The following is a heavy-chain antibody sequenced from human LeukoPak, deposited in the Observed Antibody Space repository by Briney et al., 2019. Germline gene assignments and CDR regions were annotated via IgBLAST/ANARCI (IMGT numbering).Heavy chain of an antibody. CDR1: GFTFTSYS. V-gene: IGHV3-23*01. CDR2: ISGSGGST. Sequence: GGSLRLSCAASGFTFTSYSMNWVRQAPGKGLEWVSAISGSGGSTYYADSVKGRFTISRDNSRNTLYLQMNSLRAEDTAVYYCAKDLDTAMIFDYWGQGTLVTVSS. J-gene: IGHJ4*02. D-gene: IGHD5-18*01. CDR3: AKDLDTAMIFDY.